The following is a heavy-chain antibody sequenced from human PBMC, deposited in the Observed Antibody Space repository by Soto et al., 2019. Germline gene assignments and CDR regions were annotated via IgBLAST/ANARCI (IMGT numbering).Heavy chain of an antibody. J-gene: IGHJ4*02. Sequence: SETLSLTCTVSGGSINDNAYYWTWIRQRPGKGLEWIGYIYFTGSTYFNPSLKSRVSMSIDTSKNQFSLKLTSVTAADTAVYYCARDNYGSGFDYWGQGTLVTVSS. CDR3: ARDNYGSGFDY. V-gene: IGHV4-31*03. CDR1: GGSINDNAYY. CDR2: IYFTGST. D-gene: IGHD3-10*01.